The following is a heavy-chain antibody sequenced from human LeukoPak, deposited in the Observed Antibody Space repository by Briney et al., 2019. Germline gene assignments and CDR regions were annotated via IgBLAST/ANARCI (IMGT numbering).Heavy chain of an antibody. Sequence: SETLSLTCSVSGGSISSLYWSWIRQPPGKGLEWIGYIYYTGSTNYNPSLKSRVTMFVDMSKNQFSLRLSSVTAADTAVYYCARSPGWVGATAIDYWGQGTLVTVSS. CDR1: GGSISSLY. V-gene: IGHV4-59*08. J-gene: IGHJ4*02. CDR2: IYYTGST. CDR3: ARSPGWVGATAIDY. D-gene: IGHD1-26*01.